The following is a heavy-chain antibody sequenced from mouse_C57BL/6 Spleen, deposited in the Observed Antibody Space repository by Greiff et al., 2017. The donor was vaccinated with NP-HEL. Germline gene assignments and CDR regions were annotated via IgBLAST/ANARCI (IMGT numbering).Heavy chain of an antibody. V-gene: IGHV1-55*01. CDR2: IYPGSGST. Sequence: QVQLQQPGAELVKPGASVKMSCKASGYTFTSYWITWVKQRPGQGLEWIGDIYPGSGSTNYNEKFKSKATLTVDTSSSTAYMQLSSLTSEDSAVYYCARSGYYGNPGAMDYWGQGTSVTVSS. CDR3: ARSGYYGNPGAMDY. D-gene: IGHD1-1*01. CDR1: GYTFTSYW. J-gene: IGHJ4*01.